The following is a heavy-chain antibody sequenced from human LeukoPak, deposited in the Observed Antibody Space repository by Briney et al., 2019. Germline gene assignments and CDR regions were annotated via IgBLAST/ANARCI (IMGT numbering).Heavy chain of an antibody. CDR3: ARATWYYFDY. CDR1: GGSISSYY. V-gene: IGHV4-59*01. Sequence: SSETLSLTCTVSGGSISSYYWSWIRQPPGKGLEWIGYIYYSGSTNYNPSLKSRVTISVDTSKNQFSLELSSVTAADTAVYYCARATWYYFDYWGQGTLVTVSS. CDR2: IYYSGST. J-gene: IGHJ4*02.